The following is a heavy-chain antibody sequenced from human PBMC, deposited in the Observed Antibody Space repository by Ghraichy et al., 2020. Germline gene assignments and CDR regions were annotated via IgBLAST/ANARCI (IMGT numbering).Heavy chain of an antibody. CDR3: GTALHRGFSGLEY. V-gene: IGHV3-7*01. J-gene: IGHJ4*02. CDR1: GFTFSDYW. Sequence: GGSLRLSCAASGFTFSDYWMNWVRQAPGKGLEWVANIGQDGSQKHYGDSVRGRFTVSRDNAKNSLFLQMNTLRDEDTAVYYCGTALHRGFSGLEYWGQGNLVIVSS. D-gene: IGHD5-12*01. CDR2: IGQDGSQK.